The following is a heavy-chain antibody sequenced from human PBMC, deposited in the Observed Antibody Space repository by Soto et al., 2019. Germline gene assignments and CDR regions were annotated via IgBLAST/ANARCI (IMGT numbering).Heavy chain of an antibody. Sequence: ASVKVSCKASGGTFSSYAISWVRQAPGQGLEWMGGIIPIFGTANYAQKFQGRVTITADESTSTAYMELSSLRSEDTAVYYCARARLPGTTYNWFDPWGQGTLVTVSS. J-gene: IGHJ5*02. CDR2: IIPIFGTA. CDR1: GGTFSSYA. D-gene: IGHD1-7*01. CDR3: ARARLPGTTYNWFDP. V-gene: IGHV1-69*13.